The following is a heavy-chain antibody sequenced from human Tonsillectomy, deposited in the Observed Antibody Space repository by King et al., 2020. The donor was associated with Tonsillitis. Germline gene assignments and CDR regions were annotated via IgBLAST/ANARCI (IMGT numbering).Heavy chain of an antibody. J-gene: IGHJ5*02. CDR1: GFTFSYAW. CDR2: LKSKIDGETA. V-gene: IGHV3-15*01. Sequence: EVQLVESGGGLVMPGGSVRLSCAASGFTFSYAWMSWVRQAPGKGLEWVGRLKSKIDGETADYAAPVKGRFIISRDDSKSTVYLQMNSLKAEDTAVYYWVTACSRTCCYGWAWFDTWGQGPLVSVSS. D-gene: IGHD2-2*01. CDR3: VTACSRTCCYGWAWFDT.